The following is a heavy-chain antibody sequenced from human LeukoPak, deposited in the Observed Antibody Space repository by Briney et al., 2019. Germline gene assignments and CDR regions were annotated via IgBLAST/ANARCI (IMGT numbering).Heavy chain of an antibody. CDR2: IIPIFGTA. D-gene: IGHD3-3*01. CDR3: ARGGFLESLALDY. J-gene: IGHJ4*02. V-gene: IGHV1-69*13. Sequence: GASVKVSCKASGGTFSSYAISWVRQAPGRGLEWMGGIIPIFGTANYAQRFQGRVTITADESTSTAYMELSSLRSEDTAVYYCARGGFLESLALDYWGQGTLVTVSS. CDR1: GGTFSSYA.